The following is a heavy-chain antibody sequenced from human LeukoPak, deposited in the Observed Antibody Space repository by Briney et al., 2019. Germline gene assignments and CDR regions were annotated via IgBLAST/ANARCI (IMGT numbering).Heavy chain of an antibody. CDR1: GFTFSSYA. CDR3: AKAGPLLNDYGDYFLSFDY. J-gene: IGHJ4*02. V-gene: IGHV3-23*01. D-gene: IGHD4-17*01. Sequence: PGGSLRLSCTASGFTFSSYAMSWVRQAPGKGLEWVSAISGSGGSTYYADSVKGRFTISRDNSKNTLYLQMNSLRAEDTAVYYCAKAGPLLNDYGDYFLSFDYWGQGTLVTVSS. CDR2: ISGSGGST.